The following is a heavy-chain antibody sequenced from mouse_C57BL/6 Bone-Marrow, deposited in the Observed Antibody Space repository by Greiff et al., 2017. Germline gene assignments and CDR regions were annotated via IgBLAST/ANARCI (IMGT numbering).Heavy chain of an antibody. V-gene: IGHV1-15*01. CDR3: TRSDGYYGYFDV. CDR1: GYTFTDYE. J-gene: IGHJ1*03. Sequence: VQLQQSGAELVRPGASVTLSCKASGYTFTDYEMHWVKQTPVHGLEWIGAIDPETGGTAYNQKFKGKAILTADKSSSTAYIELRSLTSEDSAVYYCTRSDGYYGYFDVWGTGTTVTVSS. D-gene: IGHD2-3*01. CDR2: IDPETGGT.